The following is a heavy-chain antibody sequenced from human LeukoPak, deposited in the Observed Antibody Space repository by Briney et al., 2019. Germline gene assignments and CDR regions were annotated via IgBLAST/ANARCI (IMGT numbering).Heavy chain of an antibody. V-gene: IGHV4-61*01. CDR2: IYYSGST. CDR3: ARFLLDYGTFDY. CDR1: GGSVSSGSYY. D-gene: IGHD4-17*01. Sequence: KPSETLSLTRTVSGGSVSSGSYYWSWIRQPPGKGLEWIGYIYYSGSTNYNPSLKSRVTISVDTSKNQCSLKLSSVTAADTAVYYCARFLLDYGTFDYWGQGTLVTVSS. J-gene: IGHJ4*02.